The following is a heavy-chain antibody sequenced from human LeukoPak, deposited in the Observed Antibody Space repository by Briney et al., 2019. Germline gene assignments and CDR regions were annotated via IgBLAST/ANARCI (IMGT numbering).Heavy chain of an antibody. D-gene: IGHD6-13*01. Sequence: QPGGSLRLSCAASGFTFSSYWMHWVRQAPGKGLVWVSRINSDGSSTSYADSVKGRFTISRDNAKNTLYLQMNSLRAEDTAVYYCARDEMYSSIWTHWYFDLWGRGTLVTVSS. CDR1: GFTFSSYW. CDR3: ARDEMYSSIWTHWYFDL. V-gene: IGHV3-74*01. J-gene: IGHJ2*01. CDR2: INSDGSST.